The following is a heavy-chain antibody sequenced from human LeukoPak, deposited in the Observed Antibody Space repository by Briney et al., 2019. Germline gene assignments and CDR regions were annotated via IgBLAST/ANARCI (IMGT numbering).Heavy chain of an antibody. CDR2: ISGSGDST. Sequence: PGGSLRLSCAASGFTFSSHVMSWVRQAPGKGLEWVSTISGSGDSTNYADSVKGRFTISRDNSKNTLYLQMSSLRADDTAMYYCAKLIVGARSLFDFRGQGILVTVSS. CDR1: GFTFSSHV. CDR3: AKLIVGARSLFDF. J-gene: IGHJ4*02. D-gene: IGHD1-26*01. V-gene: IGHV3-23*01.